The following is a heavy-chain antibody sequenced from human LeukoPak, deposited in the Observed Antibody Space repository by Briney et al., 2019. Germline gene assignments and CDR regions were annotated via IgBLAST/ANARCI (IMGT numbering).Heavy chain of an antibody. V-gene: IGHV3-30-3*01. CDR1: GFTFSSYA. Sequence: PGGSLRLSCAASGFTFSSYAMHWVRQAPGKGPEWVAVISYDGSNKYYADSVKGRFTISRDNSKNTLYLQMNSLRAEDTAVYYCATPIVVVPAAKNLIDYWGQGTLVTVSS. J-gene: IGHJ4*02. D-gene: IGHD2-2*01. CDR2: ISYDGSNK. CDR3: ATPIVVVPAAKNLIDY.